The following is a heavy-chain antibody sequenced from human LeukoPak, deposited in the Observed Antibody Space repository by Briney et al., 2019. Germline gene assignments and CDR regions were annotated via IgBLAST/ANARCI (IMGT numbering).Heavy chain of an antibody. Sequence: SWIRQHPGKGLEWIGYIYYSGSTYYNPSLKSRVTISVDTSKNQFSLQLSSVTAADTAVYYCARSITMVRGVIPYYFDYWGQGTLVTVSS. J-gene: IGHJ4*02. D-gene: IGHD3-10*01. CDR3: ARSITMVRGVIPYYFDY. V-gene: IGHV4-31*02. CDR2: IYYSGST.